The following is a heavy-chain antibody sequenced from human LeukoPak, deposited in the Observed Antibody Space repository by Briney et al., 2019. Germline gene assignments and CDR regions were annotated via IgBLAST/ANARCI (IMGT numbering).Heavy chain of an antibody. CDR1: GYSFTSYW. J-gene: IGHJ5*02. V-gene: IGHV5-51*01. CDR2: IYPGDSDT. CDR3: AIFDFLFGEIDNWFDP. D-gene: IGHD3-3*01. Sequence: GESLKISCKGSGYSFTSYWIGWVRQMPGKGLEWMGIIYPGDSDTRYSPSFQGQVTISADKSISTAYLQWSSLKASDTAMYYCAIFDFLFGEIDNWFDPWGQGTLVTVSS.